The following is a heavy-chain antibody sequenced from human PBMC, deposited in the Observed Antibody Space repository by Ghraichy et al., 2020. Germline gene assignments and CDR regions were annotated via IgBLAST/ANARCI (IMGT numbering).Heavy chain of an antibody. CDR3: ARQGFKYYDFWSGDYADYWYFDL. CDR2: IYYSGST. Sequence: SETLSLTCTVSGGSISSSSYYWGWIRQPPGKGLEWIGSIYYSGSTYYNPSLKSRVTISVDTSKNQFSLKLGPVTAADTAVYYCARQGFKYYDFWSGDYADYWYFDLWGRGTLVTVSS. CDR1: GGSISSSSYY. D-gene: IGHD3-3*01. J-gene: IGHJ2*01. V-gene: IGHV4-39*01.